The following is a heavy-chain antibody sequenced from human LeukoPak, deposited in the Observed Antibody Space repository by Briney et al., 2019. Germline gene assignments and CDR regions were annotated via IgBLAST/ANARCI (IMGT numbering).Heavy chain of an antibody. CDR3: ASAMIVVVIRYYFDY. CDR1: GFTFSSYA. V-gene: IGHV3-23*01. J-gene: IGHJ4*02. Sequence: GGSLRLSCAASGFTFSSYAMSWVRQAPGKGLEWVSAISGSGGSTYYADSVKGRFTISRDNSKNTLYLQMNSLRAEDTAVYYCASAMIVVVIRYYFDYWDQGTLVTVSS. CDR2: ISGSGGST. D-gene: IGHD3-22*01.